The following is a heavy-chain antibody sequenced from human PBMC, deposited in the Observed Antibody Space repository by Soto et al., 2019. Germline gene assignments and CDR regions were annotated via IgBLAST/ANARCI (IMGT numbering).Heavy chain of an antibody. J-gene: IGHJ6*02. CDR1: GGTFSSYA. Sequence: GASVKVSCKASGGTFSSYAISWVRQAPGQGLEWMGGIIPIFGTANYAQKFQGRVTITADESTSTAYMELSSLRSEDTAVYYCARGRVSSWYRLRAAKRGYGYGMDVWGQGTTVTVSS. V-gene: IGHV1-69*13. D-gene: IGHD6-13*01. CDR2: IIPIFGTA. CDR3: ARGRVSSWYRLRAAKRGYGYGMDV.